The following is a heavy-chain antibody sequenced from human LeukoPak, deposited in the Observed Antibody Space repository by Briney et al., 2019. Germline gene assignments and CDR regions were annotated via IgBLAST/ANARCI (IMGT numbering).Heavy chain of an antibody. CDR3: ARTGSLYCSSTSCTVYYYYYMDV. CDR2: ISSSSSTI. V-gene: IGHV3-48*01. CDR1: GFTFSSYS. J-gene: IGHJ6*03. D-gene: IGHD2-2*01. Sequence: GGSLRLSCAASGFTFSSYSMNWVRQAPGKGLEWVSYISSSSSTIYYADSVKGRFTISRDNAKNSLYLQMNSLRAEDTAVYYCARTGSLYCSSTSCTVYYYYYMDVWGKGTTVTVSS.